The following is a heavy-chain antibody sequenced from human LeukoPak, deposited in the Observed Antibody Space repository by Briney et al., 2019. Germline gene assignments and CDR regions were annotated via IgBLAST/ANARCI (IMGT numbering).Heavy chain of an antibody. Sequence: SETLSLTCAVYGGSFSGYYWSWIRQPPGKGLEWIGYIYYSGGTYYDPSLKSRVTISVDTSKNQFSLKLSSVTAADTAVYYCARAPLGRIDYWGQGTLVTVSS. J-gene: IGHJ4*02. CDR1: GGSFSGYY. CDR3: ARAPLGRIDY. V-gene: IGHV4-30-4*08. D-gene: IGHD3-16*01. CDR2: IYYSGGT.